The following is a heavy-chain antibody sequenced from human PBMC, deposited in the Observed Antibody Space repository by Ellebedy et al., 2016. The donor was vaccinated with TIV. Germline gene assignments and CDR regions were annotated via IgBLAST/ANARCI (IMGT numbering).Heavy chain of an antibody. Sequence: GESLKISCAASGFTFSSYDMHWVRQATGKGLEWVSAIGTAGDTYYPGSVKGRFTISRENAKNSLYLQMNSLRAEDTAVYYCARGMGIAAHFRGLNYYYGMDVWGQGTTVTVSS. CDR2: IGTAGDT. J-gene: IGHJ6*02. V-gene: IGHV3-13*01. CDR1: GFTFSSYD. D-gene: IGHD6-13*01. CDR3: ARGMGIAAHFRGLNYYYGMDV.